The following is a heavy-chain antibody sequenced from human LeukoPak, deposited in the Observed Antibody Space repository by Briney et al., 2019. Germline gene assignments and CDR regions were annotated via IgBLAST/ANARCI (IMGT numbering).Heavy chain of an antibody. D-gene: IGHD3-3*01. CDR1: GYTFTSYY. CDR2: INPSGGST. J-gene: IGHJ4*02. V-gene: IGHV1-46*01. CDR3: ARVSTYHDSLNGYYEPFAY. Sequence: ASVKVSCKASGYTFTSYYMHWVRQAPGQGLEWMGIINPSGGSTSYAQKFQGRVTMTGDASTSTAYMELSSLSSEDTAVYYCARVSTYHDSLNGYYEPFAYWGQGTVVAVSS.